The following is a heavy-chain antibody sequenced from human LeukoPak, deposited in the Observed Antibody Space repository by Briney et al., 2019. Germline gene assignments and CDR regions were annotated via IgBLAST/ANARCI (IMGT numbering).Heavy chain of an antibody. Sequence: SVKVSCKASGGTFSSYAISWVRQAPGQGLEWMGRIIPIFGTANYAQKFQGRVTTTTDESTSTAYMELSSLRSEDTAVYYCARELGSPFDIWGQGTMVTVSS. CDR3: ARELGSPFDI. CDR2: IIPIFGTA. V-gene: IGHV1-69*05. J-gene: IGHJ3*02. CDR1: GGTFSSYA.